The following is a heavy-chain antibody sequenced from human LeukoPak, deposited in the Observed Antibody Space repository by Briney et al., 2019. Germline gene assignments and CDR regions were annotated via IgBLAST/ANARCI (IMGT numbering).Heavy chain of an antibody. CDR1: GFTFSDYY. V-gene: IGHV3-69-1*01. J-gene: IGHJ4*02. CDR3: ARKMLGGPDY. CDR2: ISDRST. Sequence: GGSLRLSCAASGFTFSDYYMSWIRQAPGKGLEWVSAISDRSTYYADSVKGRFTISRDNAKSSLYLQMNSLRADDTAVYYCARKMLGGPDYWGQGTLVTASS. D-gene: IGHD3-10*02.